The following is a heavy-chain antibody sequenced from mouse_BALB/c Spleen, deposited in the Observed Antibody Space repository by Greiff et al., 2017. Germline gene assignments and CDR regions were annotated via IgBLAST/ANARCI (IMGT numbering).Heavy chain of an antibody. D-gene: IGHD1-1*02. J-gene: IGHJ1*01. Sequence: VKLMESGGGLVKSGGSLKLSCAASGFAFSSYDMSWVRQTPEKRLEWVAYISSGGGSTYYPDTVKGRFTISRDNAKNTLYLQMSSLKSEDTAMYYCASLYGDWYFDVWGAGTTVTVSS. CDR3: ASLYGDWYFDV. V-gene: IGHV5-12-1*01. CDR2: ISSGGGST. CDR1: GFAFSSYD.